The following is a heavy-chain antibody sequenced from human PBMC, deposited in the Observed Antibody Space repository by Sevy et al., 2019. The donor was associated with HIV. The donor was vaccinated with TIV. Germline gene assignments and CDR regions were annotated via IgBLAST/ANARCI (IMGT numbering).Heavy chain of an antibody. Sequence: GEALKISCKGSGYSFSSYWIGWVRQMPGKGLEWMGIIYPDDSHTRYSPSFQGQITISADKSISTAYLQWSSLEASDTAMYYCARGLRSWYFDYWGQGTLVTVSS. D-gene: IGHD6-13*01. V-gene: IGHV5-51*01. CDR1: GYSFSSYW. J-gene: IGHJ4*02. CDR3: ARGLRSWYFDY. CDR2: IYPDDSHT.